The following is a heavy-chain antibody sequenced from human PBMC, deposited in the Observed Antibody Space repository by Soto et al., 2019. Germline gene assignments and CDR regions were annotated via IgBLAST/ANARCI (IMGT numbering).Heavy chain of an antibody. J-gene: IGHJ5*01. Sequence: QVQLMQSGTEVKKPGASVKVSCKASGYTFATYGISWVRQAAGQGLEWVRWITPTNGATNYAPKVQGRVTMTIDTPTGTAYMDLRSLRSDDTAVYYCVRDLKYFRVNGNWFDSWGQGTLVAVSS. CDR2: ITPTNGAT. D-gene: IGHD4-4*01. CDR3: VRDLKYFRVNGNWFDS. V-gene: IGHV1-18*04. CDR1: GYTFATYG.